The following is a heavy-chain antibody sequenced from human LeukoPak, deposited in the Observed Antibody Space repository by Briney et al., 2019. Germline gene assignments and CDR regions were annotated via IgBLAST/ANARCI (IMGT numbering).Heavy chain of an antibody. J-gene: IGHJ5*02. V-gene: IGHV4-59*08. D-gene: IGHD2-2*02. CDR2: IFYTGNT. Sequence: PSETLSLTCTVSGGSMTNYYWSWIRQTPRKGLEWMGYIFYTGNTDYNPSLKSRLTISVDTSKNQFSLKLSSVTAADTAVYYCARHRAVFCSSTSCYTGNWFDPWGQGTLVTVSS. CDR3: ARHRAVFCSSTSCYTGNWFDP. CDR1: GGSMTNYY.